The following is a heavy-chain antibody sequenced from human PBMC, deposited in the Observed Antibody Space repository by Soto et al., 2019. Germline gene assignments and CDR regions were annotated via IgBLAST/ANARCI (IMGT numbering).Heavy chain of an antibody. CDR1: GGTFSSYA. D-gene: IGHD2-2*01. CDR3: ARRSVVPAATQLNWFDP. CDR2: IIPIFGTA. Sequence: ASVKVSCKASGGTFSSYAISWVRQAPGQGLEWMGGIIPIFGTANYAQKFQGRVTITADESTSTAYMELSSLRSEDTAVYYCARRSVVPAATQLNWFDPWGQGTLVTVSS. V-gene: IGHV1-69*13. J-gene: IGHJ5*02.